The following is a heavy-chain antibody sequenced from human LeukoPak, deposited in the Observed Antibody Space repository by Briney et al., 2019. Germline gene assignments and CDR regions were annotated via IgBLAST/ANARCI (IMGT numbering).Heavy chain of an antibody. CDR1: GGSISSYY. CDR3: ARDKGLGSYGSEFDY. J-gene: IGHJ4*02. D-gene: IGHD5-18*01. Sequence: SETLSLTCTVSGGSISSYYWIWIRQPPGKGLEWIGYIYYSGSTNYNPSLKSRVTISVDTSKNQFSLKLSSVTAADTAVYYCARDKGLGSYGSEFDYWGQGTLVTVSS. CDR2: IYYSGST. V-gene: IGHV4-59*01.